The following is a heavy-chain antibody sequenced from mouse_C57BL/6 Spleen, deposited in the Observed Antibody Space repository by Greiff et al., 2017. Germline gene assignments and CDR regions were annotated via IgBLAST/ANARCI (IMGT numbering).Heavy chain of an antibody. Sequence: QVQLKQSGAELVRPGTSVKVSCKASGYAFTNYLIEWVKQRPGQGLEWIGVINPGSGGTNYNEKFKGKATLTADKSSSTAYMQLSSLTSEDSAVYFCARSGYYGAMDYWGQGTSVTVSS. CDR3: ARSGYYGAMDY. D-gene: IGHD1-1*01. CDR1: GYAFTNYL. J-gene: IGHJ4*01. CDR2: INPGSGGT. V-gene: IGHV1-54*01.